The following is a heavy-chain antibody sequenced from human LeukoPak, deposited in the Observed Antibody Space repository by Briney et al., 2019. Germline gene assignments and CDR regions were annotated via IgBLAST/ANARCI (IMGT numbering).Heavy chain of an antibody. CDR2: IYYSGST. CDR3: ARIPVDSGYDYPWGVYYFDY. D-gene: IGHD5-12*01. Sequence: RSSETLSLTCTVSGGSISSSSYYWGWIRQPPGKGLEWIGSIYYSGSTNYNPSLKSRVTISVDTSKNQFSLKLSSVTAADTAVYYCARIPVDSGYDYPWGVYYFDYWGQGTLVTVSS. J-gene: IGHJ4*02. CDR1: GGSISSSSYY. V-gene: IGHV4-39*07.